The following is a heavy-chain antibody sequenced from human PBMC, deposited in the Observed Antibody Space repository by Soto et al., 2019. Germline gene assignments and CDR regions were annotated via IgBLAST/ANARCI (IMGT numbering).Heavy chain of an antibody. CDR1: GGSISSGGYY. V-gene: IGHV4-31*03. Sequence: SETLSLTCTVSGGSISSGGYYWSWIRQHPGKGLEWIGYIYYSGSTYYNPSLKSRVTISVDTSKNQFSLKLSSVTAADTAVYYCARGANYDILTGYTTLYFDYWGQGTLVTVSS. J-gene: IGHJ4*02. D-gene: IGHD3-9*01. CDR3: ARGANYDILTGYTTLYFDY. CDR2: IYYSGST.